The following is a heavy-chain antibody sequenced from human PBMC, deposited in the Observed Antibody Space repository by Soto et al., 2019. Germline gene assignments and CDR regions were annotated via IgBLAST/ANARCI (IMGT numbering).Heavy chain of an antibody. CDR3: ARDPFGFGGVIYNY. CDR2: IYSGGST. J-gene: IGHJ4*02. D-gene: IGHD3-16*01. CDR1: GFTVSSNY. Sequence: GGSLSLSCAASGFTVSSNYMSWVRQAPGKGLEWVSVIYSGGSTYYADSVKGRFTITRDNSKNTLYLQMNSLRAEDTAVYYCARDPFGFGGVIYNYWGQGTLVTVSS. V-gene: IGHV3-66*01.